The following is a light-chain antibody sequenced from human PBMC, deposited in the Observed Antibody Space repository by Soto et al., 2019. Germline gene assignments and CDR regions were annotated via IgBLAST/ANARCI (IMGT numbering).Light chain of an antibody. CDR3: HRRSYGPPT. CDR2: DAS. J-gene: IGKJ5*01. Sequence: LVLKQSPATLSVSPGERATLSCRASQSVSSYLAWYQQRPGQAPRLLIYDASNRASGIPARCSGRGSGTDFTLTISSLEPEDAAVYYCHRRSYGPPTFGQGTRLEI. V-gene: IGKV3-11*01. CDR1: QSVSSY.